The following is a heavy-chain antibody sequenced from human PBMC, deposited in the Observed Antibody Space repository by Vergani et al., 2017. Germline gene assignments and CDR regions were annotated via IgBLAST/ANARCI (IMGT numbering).Heavy chain of an antibody. V-gene: IGHV1-69*12. J-gene: IGHJ3*02. CDR1: GGSLSTSA. CDR3: ARNPYCGGDCYSDAFDI. D-gene: IGHD2-21*02. Sequence: QVLLTQSGAEVKKPGSSVKVSCKASGGSLSTSAFVWVRLAPAQGLEWMGGFFPVFGTPTYAQKFQGRVTIDADESTSTTSMTVSSLKSEDTAVYFCARNPYCGGDCYSDAFDIWGQGTMVTVSS. CDR2: FFPVFGTP.